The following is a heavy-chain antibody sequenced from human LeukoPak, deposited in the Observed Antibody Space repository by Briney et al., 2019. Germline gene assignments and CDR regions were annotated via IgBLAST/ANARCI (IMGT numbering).Heavy chain of an antibody. D-gene: IGHD3-10*01. J-gene: IGHJ5*02. CDR3: ARVTRGWFDP. CDR2: IYHSGST. V-gene: IGHV4-38-2*02. CDR1: GYSISSGYY. Sequence: KPSETLSLTCTVSGYSISSGYYWGWIRQPPGKGLEWIGSIYHSGSTYYNPSLKSRVTISVDTSKNQFSLKLSSVTATDTAVYYCARVTRGWFDPWGQGTLVTVSS.